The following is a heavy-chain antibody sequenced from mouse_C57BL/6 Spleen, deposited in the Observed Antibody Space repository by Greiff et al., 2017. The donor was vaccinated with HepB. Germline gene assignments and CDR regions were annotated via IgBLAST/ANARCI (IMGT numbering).Heavy chain of an antibody. CDR1: GFTFSSYA. J-gene: IGHJ2*01. Sequence: EVQLVESGEGLVKPGGSLKLSCAASGFTFSSYAMSWVRQTPEKRLEWVAYISSGGDYIYYADTVKGRFTISRDNARNTLYLQMSSLKSEDTAMYYCTRDRGSSPYVDYWGQGTTLTVSS. V-gene: IGHV5-9-1*02. D-gene: IGHD1-1*01. CDR2: ISSGGDYI. CDR3: TRDRGSSPYVDY.